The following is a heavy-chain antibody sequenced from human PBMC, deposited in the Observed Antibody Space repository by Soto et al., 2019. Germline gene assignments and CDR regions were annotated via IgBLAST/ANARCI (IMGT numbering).Heavy chain of an antibody. V-gene: IGHV3-30*18. CDR2: ISYDGSNK. CDR3: AKRRVGGIEARLWYYGMDV. J-gene: IGHJ6*02. CDR1: GFTFSSYG. D-gene: IGHD6-6*01. Sequence: GGSLRLSCAASGFTFSSYGMHWVRQAPGKGLEWVAVISYDGSNKYYADSVKGRFTISRDNSKNTLYLQMNSLRAEDTAVYYCAKRRVGGIEARLWYYGMDVWGQGNTVTVSS.